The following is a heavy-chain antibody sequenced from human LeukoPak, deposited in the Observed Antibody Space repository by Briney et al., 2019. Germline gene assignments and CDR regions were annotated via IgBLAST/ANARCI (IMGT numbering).Heavy chain of an antibody. CDR2: VSAYNGKT. J-gene: IGHJ5*02. V-gene: IGHV1-18*04. Sequence: ASVRVSCKASGYTFTSYYVHWVRQAPGQGLEWMGWVSAYNGKTNCAQSLQDRVTMTTDTSTSTVYMELRSLRSDDTALYYCARGDTFLPTHYFDPWGQGTLVTVSS. CDR1: GYTFTSYY. D-gene: IGHD2/OR15-2a*01. CDR3: ARGDTFLPTHYFDP.